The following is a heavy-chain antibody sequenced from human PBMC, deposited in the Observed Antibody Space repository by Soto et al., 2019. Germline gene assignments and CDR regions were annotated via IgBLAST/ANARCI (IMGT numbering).Heavy chain of an antibody. V-gene: IGHV4-39*02. D-gene: IGHD3-9*01. CDR2: MYYSGST. Sequence: SETLSLTCDVSGGSTMISSYYCAWIRQPPGKGLEWIGSMYYSGSTYYNPSLKSRVTMSVDTSKNHFSLRLTSVTAADTAVYYCVRDEAHYDILTGSSLGRAFDIWGQGTMVTVSS. CDR3: VRDEAHYDILTGSSLGRAFDI. J-gene: IGHJ3*02. CDR1: GGSTMISSYY.